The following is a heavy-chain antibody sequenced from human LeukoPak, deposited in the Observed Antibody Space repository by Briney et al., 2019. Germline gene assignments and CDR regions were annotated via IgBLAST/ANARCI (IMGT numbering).Heavy chain of an antibody. D-gene: IGHD3/OR15-3a*01. CDR3: AKGEFWTGIGEFFLY. V-gene: IGHV3-33*06. CDR1: GFSFSTYG. Sequence: TGGSLRLSCAASGFSFSTYGMFWVRQAPGKGLEWVGVVSYDGSKQYYADSVKGRFTISRDNSKNTLYLQMDSLRAEDTAVYYCAKGEFWTGIGEFFLYWRQGTLVTVSS. J-gene: IGHJ1*01. CDR2: VSYDGSKQ.